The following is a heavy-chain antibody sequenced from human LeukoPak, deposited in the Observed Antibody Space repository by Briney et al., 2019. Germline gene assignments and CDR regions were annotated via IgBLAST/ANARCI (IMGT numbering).Heavy chain of an antibody. CDR2: MNPNSGNT. CDR3: ARYEWELLGNWFDP. Sequence: ASVKVSCKASGYTFTSYDINWVRQATGQGLEWMGWMNPNSGNTGYAQKFQGRVTMTRNTSISTAYMELSSLRSEDTAVYYCARYEWELLGNWFDPWGQGTLVTVSS. CDR1: GYTFTSYD. J-gene: IGHJ5*02. D-gene: IGHD1-26*01. V-gene: IGHV1-8*01.